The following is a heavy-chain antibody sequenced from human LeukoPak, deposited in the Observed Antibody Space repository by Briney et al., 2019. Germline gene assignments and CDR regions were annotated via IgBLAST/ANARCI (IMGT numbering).Heavy chain of an antibody. CDR2: ISYDGSNK. CDR3: ASHIAAAGTYLTPHY. CDR1: GITFNTYS. Sequence: HTGRSLRLSCAASGITFNTYSMHWVRQAPGKGLEWVAAISYDGSNKYYADSVKGRFTVSRDNSKNTLYLQLNSLRAEDTAVYYCASHIAAAGTYLTPHYWGQGTLVTVSS. D-gene: IGHD6-13*01. V-gene: IGHV3-30*04. J-gene: IGHJ4*02.